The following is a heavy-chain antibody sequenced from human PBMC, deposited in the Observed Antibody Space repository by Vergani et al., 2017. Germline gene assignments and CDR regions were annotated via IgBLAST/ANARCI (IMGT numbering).Heavy chain of an antibody. Sequence: QLQLQQSGPGLVKPSETLFLTCTVSADSISSGSYYWGWIRQPPGKSLKWIGSIYDSGLTYYNPSLKSRVAISVDTSKNQYSLKLSSVTAAHTAVYYCARGRDSTGDMHVWGKGTTVTVSS. D-gene: IGHD7-27*01. J-gene: IGHJ6*03. CDR1: ADSISSGSYY. CDR3: ARGRDSTGDMHV. V-gene: IGHV4-39*01. CDR2: IYDSGLT.